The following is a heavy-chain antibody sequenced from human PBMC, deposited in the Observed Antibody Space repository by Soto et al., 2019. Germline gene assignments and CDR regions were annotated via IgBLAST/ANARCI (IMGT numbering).Heavy chain of an antibody. V-gene: IGHV4-39*01. D-gene: IGHD4-17*01. J-gene: IGHJ4*02. CDR1: GGSISSSSYY. Sequence: SETLSLTCTVSGGSISSSSYYWGWIRQPPGKGLEWIGSIYYSGSTYYNPSLKSRVTISVDTSKNQFSLKLSSVTAADTAVYYCARHIDYEYYWGQGTLVTVSS. CDR2: IYYSGST. CDR3: ARHIDYEYY.